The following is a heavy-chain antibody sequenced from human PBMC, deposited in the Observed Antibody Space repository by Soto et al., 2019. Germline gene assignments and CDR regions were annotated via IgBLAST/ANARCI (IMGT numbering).Heavy chain of an antibody. V-gene: IGHV1-18*01. CDR3: ARDRFVVVPAAPPNYYYYGMDL. J-gene: IGHJ6*02. Sequence: ASVKVSCKASGYTFTSYGISWVRQAPGQGLEWMGWISAYNGNTNYAQKLQGRVTMTTDTSTSTAYMELRSLRSDDTAVYYCARDRFVVVPAAPPNYYYYGMDLWGQGTTVTVSS. D-gene: IGHD2-2*01. CDR2: ISAYNGNT. CDR1: GYTFTSYG.